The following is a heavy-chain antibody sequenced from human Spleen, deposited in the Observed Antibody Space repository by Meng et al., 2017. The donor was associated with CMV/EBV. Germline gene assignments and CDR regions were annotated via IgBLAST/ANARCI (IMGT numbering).Heavy chain of an antibody. CDR2: IYHSGTT. CDR3: ARVIHWRIGLDF. CDR1: CGSTSSSPW. D-gene: IGHD1-1*01. Sequence: CAVSCGSTSSSPWWSWVRQPPGMWLEWIGEIYHSGTTNYNPSLKSRVTMSIDKSIHRFSLKMNSVTAADTAVYFCARVIHWRIGLDFWGQGILVTVSS. V-gene: IGHV4-4*01. J-gene: IGHJ4*02.